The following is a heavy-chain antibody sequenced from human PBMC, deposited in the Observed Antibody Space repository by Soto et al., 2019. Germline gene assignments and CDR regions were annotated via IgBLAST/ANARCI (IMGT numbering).Heavy chain of an antibody. J-gene: IGHJ6*02. CDR1: GFTLINHW. D-gene: IGHD2-21*01. CDR3: IRGMNQVMFEGRNGMDV. CDR2: IDYDGRTT. Sequence: GGSLRLSCAASGFTLINHWMHWVRQPPGKGLVWVSRIDYDGRTTTYAGSVKGRFTISRDNARKTLYLQMNSLRADDTAVYFCIRGMNQVMFEGRNGMDVWGQGTTVTVSS. V-gene: IGHV3-74*01.